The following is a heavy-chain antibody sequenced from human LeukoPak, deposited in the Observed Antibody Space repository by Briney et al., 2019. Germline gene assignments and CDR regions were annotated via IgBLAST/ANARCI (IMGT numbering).Heavy chain of an antibody. J-gene: IGHJ4*02. Sequence: GGSLKISCKGSGYSFTGYWIGWVRQMPGKGLEWMGIIYPRDSDTRYSPSFQGQVTISADKSISTAYLQWSSLKASDTAMYYCARQAVRNLVEPFDYWGQGTLVTVSS. CDR1: GYSFTGYW. D-gene: IGHD2-15*01. CDR3: ARQAVRNLVEPFDY. CDR2: IYPRDSDT. V-gene: IGHV5-51*01.